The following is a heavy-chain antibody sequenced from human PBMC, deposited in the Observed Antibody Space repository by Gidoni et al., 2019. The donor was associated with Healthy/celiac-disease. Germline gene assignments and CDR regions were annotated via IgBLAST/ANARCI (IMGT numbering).Heavy chain of an antibody. J-gene: IGHJ4*02. CDR3: ARELYSSSWYPGY. Sequence: EVQLVESGGGLVKPGGSLRLSCAASGFTFSSYSINWVRQAPGKGLEWVSSISSSSSYIYYADSVKGRFTISRDNAKNSLYLQMNSLRAEDTAVYYCARELYSSSWYPGYWGQGTLVTVSS. CDR1: GFTFSSYS. D-gene: IGHD6-13*01. CDR2: ISSSSSYI. V-gene: IGHV3-21*01.